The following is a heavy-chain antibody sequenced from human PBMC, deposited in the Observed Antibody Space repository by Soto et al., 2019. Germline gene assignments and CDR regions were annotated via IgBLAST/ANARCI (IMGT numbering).Heavy chain of an antibody. V-gene: IGHV4-38-2*01. CDR1: GYPISSGYY. CDR3: ARSSGYVPGGY. J-gene: IGHJ4*02. Sequence: TLSFTCAVSGYPISSGYYWGWIRQPPGKGLEWIGIIHHSGSTYYNPSLRSRITISVDASKNQFSLKMPSVTAADTAVYYCARSSGYVPGGYWGQGILVTVSS. CDR2: IHHSGST. D-gene: IGHD5-12*01.